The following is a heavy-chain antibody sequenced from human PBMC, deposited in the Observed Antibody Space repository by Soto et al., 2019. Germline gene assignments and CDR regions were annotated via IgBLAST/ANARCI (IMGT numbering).Heavy chain of an antibody. V-gene: IGHV1-18*01. D-gene: IGHD3-3*01. CDR1: GYTFTSYG. CDR2: ISAYNGNT. Sequence: QVQLVQSGAEVKKPGASVKVSCKASGYTFTSYGISWVRQAPGQGLEWMGWISAYNGNTNYAQKLQGRVTMTTDTSTSTAYMELRSLRSDDTAVYDCARTELPDFWSGYSQDYWGQGTLVTVSS. CDR3: ARTELPDFWSGYSQDY. J-gene: IGHJ4*02.